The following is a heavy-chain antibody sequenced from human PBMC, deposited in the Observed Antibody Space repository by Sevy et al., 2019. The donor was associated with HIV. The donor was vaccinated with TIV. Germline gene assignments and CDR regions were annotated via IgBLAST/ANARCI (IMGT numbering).Heavy chain of an antibody. CDR1: GFTFSNAW. D-gene: IGHD3-16*02. CDR3: TTDHPGFAWGSYRTKDY. CDR2: IKSKTDGGTT. J-gene: IGHJ4*02. Sequence: GGSLRLSCAASGFTFSNAWMSWVRQAPGKGLEWVGRIKSKTDGGTTDYAAPVKGRFTISRDDSKNTLYLQMNSLKTEDTAVYYCTTDHPGFAWGSYRTKDYWGQRTLVTVSS. V-gene: IGHV3-15*01.